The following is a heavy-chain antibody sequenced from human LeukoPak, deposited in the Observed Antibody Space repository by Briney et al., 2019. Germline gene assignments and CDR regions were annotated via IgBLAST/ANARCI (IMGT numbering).Heavy chain of an antibody. CDR1: GFTFSSYW. J-gene: IGHJ5*02. V-gene: IGHV3-7*03. CDR2: IKQDGSEK. D-gene: IGHD6-13*01. CDR3: ARDVAAAALPDWFDP. Sequence: GGSLRLSCAASGFTFSSYWMSWVRQAPGKGLEWVANIKQDGSEKYYVDSVKGRFTISRDNAKNSLYLQMNSLRAEDTAVYYCARDVAAAALPDWFDPWGQGTLVTVSS.